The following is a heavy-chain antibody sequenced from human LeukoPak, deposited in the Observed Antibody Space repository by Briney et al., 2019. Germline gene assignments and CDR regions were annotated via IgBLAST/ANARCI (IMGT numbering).Heavy chain of an antibody. Sequence: PGGSLRLSCATSGCTFDKYFIHWVRQAPGKGLDWVSSISGTSTYIDYADSVKGRFTISRDNAKNSLYLQMNSLRVEDTAVYYCVRDHQLREPGCWGQGSLVTVSS. V-gene: IGHV3-21*01. CDR1: GCTFDKYF. D-gene: IGHD3-16*01. CDR3: VRDHQLREPGC. CDR2: ISGTSTYI. J-gene: IGHJ4*02.